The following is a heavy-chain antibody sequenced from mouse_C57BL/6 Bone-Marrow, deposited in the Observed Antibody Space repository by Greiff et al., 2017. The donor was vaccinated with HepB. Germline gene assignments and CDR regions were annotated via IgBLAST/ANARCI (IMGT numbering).Heavy chain of an antibody. Sequence: VQLQQPGAELVKPGASVKMSCKASGYTFTSYWITWVKQRPGQGLEWIGDIYPGSGSTNYNEKFKSKATLTVDTSSSTAYMQLSSLTSEDSAVYYCARYPLSMMVTVDYWGQGTTLTVSS. CDR2: IYPGSGST. CDR1: GYTFTSYW. CDR3: ARYPLSMMVTVDY. J-gene: IGHJ2*01. V-gene: IGHV1-55*01. D-gene: IGHD2-3*01.